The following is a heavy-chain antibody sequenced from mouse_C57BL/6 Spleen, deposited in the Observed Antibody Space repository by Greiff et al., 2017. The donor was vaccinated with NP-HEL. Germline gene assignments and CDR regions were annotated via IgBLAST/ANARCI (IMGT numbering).Heavy chain of an antibody. Sequence: EVKVVESGGGLVKPGGSLKLSCAASGFTFSDYGMHWVRQAPEKGLEWVAYISSGSSTIYYADTVKGRFTISRDNAKNTLFLQMTSLRSEDTAMYYCARTTVLDYWGQGTTLTVSS. V-gene: IGHV5-17*01. CDR1: GFTFSDYG. J-gene: IGHJ2*01. D-gene: IGHD1-1*01. CDR3: ARTTVLDY. CDR2: ISSGSSTI.